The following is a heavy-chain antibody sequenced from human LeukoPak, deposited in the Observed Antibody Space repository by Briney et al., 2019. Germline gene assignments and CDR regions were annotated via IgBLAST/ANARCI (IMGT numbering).Heavy chain of an antibody. CDR1: GGSISSYY. J-gene: IGHJ4*02. D-gene: IGHD3-3*01. CDR3: ARGVSSTYYDFWSGYSAFDY. V-gene: IGHV4-59*01. CDR2: IYYSGST. Sequence: KPSETLSLTCTVSGGSISSYYWSWIRQPPGKGLEWIGYIYYSGSTNYNPSLKSRVTISVDTSKNQFSLKLSSVTAADTAVYHCARGVSSTYYDFWSGYSAFDYWGQGTLVTVSS.